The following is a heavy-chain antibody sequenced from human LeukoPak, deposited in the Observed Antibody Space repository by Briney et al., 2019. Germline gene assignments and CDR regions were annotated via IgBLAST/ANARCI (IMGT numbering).Heavy chain of an antibody. V-gene: IGHV3-23*01. CDR3: ARHLSGVTGYTYGRGIDY. D-gene: IGHD5-18*01. CDR1: GFTFSSYA. J-gene: IGHJ4*02. CDR2: ISGSGGST. Sequence: GGSLRLSCAASGFTFSSYAMSWVRQAPGKGLEWVSAISGSGGSTYYADSVKGRFTISRDNPKTSLYLQMNSLRAEDTAIYYCARHLSGVTGYTYGRGIDYWGQGTLVTVSS.